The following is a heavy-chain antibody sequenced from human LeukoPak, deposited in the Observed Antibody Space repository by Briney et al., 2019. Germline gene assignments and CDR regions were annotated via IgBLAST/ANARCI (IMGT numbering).Heavy chain of an antibody. D-gene: IGHD3-22*01. CDR3: ARAPDDYYDSSGYFNY. CDR2: IKQDGSEK. V-gene: IGHV3-7*01. Sequence: GGSLRLSCAASGFTFSSYWMSWVRQAPGKGLEWVANIKQDGSEKYYVDSVKGRFTISRDNAKNSLYLQMNSLRAEDTAVYYCARAPDDYYDSSGYFNYWGQGALVTVSS. J-gene: IGHJ4*02. CDR1: GFTFSSYW.